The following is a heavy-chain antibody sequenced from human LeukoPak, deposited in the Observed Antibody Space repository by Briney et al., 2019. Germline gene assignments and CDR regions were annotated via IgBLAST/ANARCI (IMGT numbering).Heavy chain of an antibody. CDR2: ISTSGSTT. V-gene: IGHV3-23*01. CDR3: ASRVYMYGQPTI. D-gene: IGHD5-18*01. CDR1: GFTFDDYA. J-gene: IGHJ4*02. Sequence: GRSLRLSCAASGFTFDDYAMHWVRQAPGKGLEWVSTISTSGSTTYYADSVKGRFTISRDYSKNTVYLQMNSLRVEDTAVYYCASRVYMYGQPTIWGQGTLVTVSS.